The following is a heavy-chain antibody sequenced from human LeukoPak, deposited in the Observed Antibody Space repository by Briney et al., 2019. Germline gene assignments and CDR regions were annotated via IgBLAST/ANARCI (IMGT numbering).Heavy chain of an antibody. CDR3: TRDAPAGGKLDS. V-gene: IGHV3-66*01. CDR1: GFTVSNNF. D-gene: IGHD4-23*01. J-gene: IGHJ4*02. Sequence: GGSLRLSCAASGFTVSNNFMNWVRQAPGKGLEWVSVIFDVGNTYYADSVKERFTISRDNSKNTLYLQMNSLRVEDTAVYYCTRDAPAGGKLDSWGQGTLVTVSS. CDR2: IFDVGNT.